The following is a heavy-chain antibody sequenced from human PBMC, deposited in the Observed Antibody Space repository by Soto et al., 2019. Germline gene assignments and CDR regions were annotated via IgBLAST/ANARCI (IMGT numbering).Heavy chain of an antibody. Sequence: SETLSLTCTVSGGSINSTGYYWGWIRQPPGKGLEWIGSIYFSGSTSYNPSLKSRVTMSVDTSKNQFSLKVNSVTAADTAVYYCVRMNYYGNSGYLFDYWGQGMMVTVSS. CDR2: IYFSGST. J-gene: IGHJ4*02. V-gene: IGHV4-39*07. CDR3: VRMNYYGNSGYLFDY. D-gene: IGHD3-22*01. CDR1: GGSINSTGYY.